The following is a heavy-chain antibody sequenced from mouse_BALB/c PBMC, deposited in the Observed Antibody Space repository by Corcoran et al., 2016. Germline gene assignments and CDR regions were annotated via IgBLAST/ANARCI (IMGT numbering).Heavy chain of an antibody. CDR1: GYSITSGYY. CDR3: ATGDY. CDR2: ISYDGSN. Sequence: DVQLQESGHGLVKPSQSLSLTCSVTGYSITSGYYWNWIRQFPGNKLEWMGYISYDGSNNYNPSLKNRISITRDTSKNQFFLKLNSVTTEDTATYYCATGDYWGQGTTLTVSS. J-gene: IGHJ2*01. V-gene: IGHV3-6*02.